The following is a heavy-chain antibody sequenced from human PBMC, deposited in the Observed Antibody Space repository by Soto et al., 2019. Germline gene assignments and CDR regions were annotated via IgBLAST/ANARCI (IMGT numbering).Heavy chain of an antibody. Sequence: GSLRLSCAASGFTFTSYAMSWVRQAPGKGLAWVSRINTDGSATGYADSVKGRFTISRDNAKNMLYLQMNSLRAEDTAVYYCVRGRPGDHHFFDFWGQGNMVTVSS. CDR1: GFTFTSYA. D-gene: IGHD3-16*01. CDR3: VRGRPGDHHFFDF. CDR2: INTDGSAT. V-gene: IGHV3-74*01. J-gene: IGHJ4*02.